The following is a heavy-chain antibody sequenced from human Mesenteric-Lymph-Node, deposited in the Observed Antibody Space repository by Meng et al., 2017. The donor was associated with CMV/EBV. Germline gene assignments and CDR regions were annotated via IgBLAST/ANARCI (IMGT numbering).Heavy chain of an antibody. CDR3: ARDRDTDWYSPFDY. V-gene: IGHV1-2*06. Sequence: QVQRVQAGAEEKKPGASLRVPCKACVYNFIDYYINGVRQAPGQGLEWMGRINPKTGGRSYAQNFQGRVTMTRDTSINTAYMEVNRLNSDDTAMYYCARDRDTDWYSPFDYWGPGTLVTVSS. J-gene: IGHJ4*02. CDR1: VYNFIDYY. D-gene: IGHD3-9*01. CDR2: INPKTGGR.